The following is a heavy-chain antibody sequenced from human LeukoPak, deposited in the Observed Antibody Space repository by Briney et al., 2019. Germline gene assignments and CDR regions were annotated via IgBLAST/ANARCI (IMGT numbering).Heavy chain of an antibody. J-gene: IGHJ4*02. CDR2: ISGSGGST. D-gene: IGHD3-16*02. V-gene: IGHV3-23*01. Sequence: PGGYLRLSCAASGFTFSSYAMSWVRQAPGHGLEWVLAISGSGGSTYYADSVKGRFTISKDNSKNTLYQQMNSLRAEDTAVYYCAKAVDVWGSYRPYYFDYWGQGTLVTVSS. CDR3: AKAVDVWGSYRPYYFDY. CDR1: GFTFSSYA.